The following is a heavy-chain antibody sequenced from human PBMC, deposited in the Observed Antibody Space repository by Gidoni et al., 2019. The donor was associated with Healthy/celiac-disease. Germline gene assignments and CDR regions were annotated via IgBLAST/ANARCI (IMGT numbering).Heavy chain of an antibody. Sequence: QVQLVESGGGVVQPGRSLRLSCAASVFTFSSYGMPWVRQAPGKGLEWVAVIWYDGSNKSYADAVKGRFPISRDNSKNPLNLQMNSLGAEDTAVYYCARDRDGGLHLGEFSFWGQGTLVTVSS. V-gene: IGHV3-33*01. CDR1: VFTFSSYG. J-gene: IGHJ4*02. CDR2: IWYDGSNK. D-gene: IGHD3-16*02. CDR3: ARDRDGGLHLGEFSF.